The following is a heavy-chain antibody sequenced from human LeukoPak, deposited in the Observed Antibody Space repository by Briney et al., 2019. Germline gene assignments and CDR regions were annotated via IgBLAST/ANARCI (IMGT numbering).Heavy chain of an antibody. CDR1: GFTFSDYY. J-gene: IGHJ5*02. V-gene: IGHV3-11*01. CDR3: ARDRPPISMVRGAELNWFDP. D-gene: IGHD3-10*01. Sequence: MSGGSLRLSCAASGFTFSDYYMTWIRQAPGKGLEWVSYISSSGSTIYYADSVKGRFTISRDNAKNSLYLQMNSLRAEDTAVYYCARDRPPISMVRGAELNWFDPWGQGTLVTVSS. CDR2: ISSSGSTI.